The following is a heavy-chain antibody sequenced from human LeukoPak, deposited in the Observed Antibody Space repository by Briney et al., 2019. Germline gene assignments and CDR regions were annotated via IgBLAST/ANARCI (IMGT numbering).Heavy chain of an antibody. V-gene: IGHV4-61*02. CDR1: VGSITGGSYY. Sequence: SSETLSLTSTVSVGSITGGSYYWSWIRQPAGKGLEWIGRIYTSGSTNYNPSLKSRVTISVDTSKNQFSLKLSSVTAADTAVYYCARGRDGYRDKYYFDYWGQGTLVTVSS. J-gene: IGHJ4*02. CDR3: ARGRDGYRDKYYFDY. D-gene: IGHD5-24*01. CDR2: IYTSGST.